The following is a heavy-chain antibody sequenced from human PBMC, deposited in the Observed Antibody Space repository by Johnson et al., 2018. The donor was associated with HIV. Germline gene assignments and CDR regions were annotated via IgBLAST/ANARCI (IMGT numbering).Heavy chain of an antibody. CDR2: ISSSGSTI. Sequence: VQLVESGGGVVRPGGSLRLSCAASGFTFSSYAMSWVRQAPGKGLEWVSYISSSGSTIYYADSVKGRFTISRDNAKNSLYLQMNSLRAEDTAVYYCARDGGDIVVVVAATQAFDIWGQGTMVTVSS. CDR3: ARDGGDIVVVVAATQAFDI. D-gene: IGHD2-15*01. CDR1: GFTFSSYA. J-gene: IGHJ3*02. V-gene: IGHV3-48*04.